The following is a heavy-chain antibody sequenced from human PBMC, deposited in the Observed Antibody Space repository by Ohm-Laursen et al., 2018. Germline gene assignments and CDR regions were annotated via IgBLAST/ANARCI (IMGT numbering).Heavy chain of an antibody. Sequence: SLRLSCAASGFIVSSTYMDWVRQAPGKGLEYVAVIYTGGSTDYADSVKGRFTISRDNSKNTLYLQMNSPRVEDTAVYYCVGEGDGTSYQWWGQGTLVTVSS. CDR3: VGEGDGTSYQW. J-gene: IGHJ4*02. CDR2: IYTGGST. V-gene: IGHV3-53*01. CDR1: GFIVSSTY. D-gene: IGHD2-21*02.